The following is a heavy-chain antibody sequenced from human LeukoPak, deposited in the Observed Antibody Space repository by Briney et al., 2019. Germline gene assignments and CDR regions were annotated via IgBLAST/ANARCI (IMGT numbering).Heavy chain of an antibody. J-gene: IGHJ4*02. CDR2: INPSGGST. Sequence: ASVKVSCKASGYTFTSYYMHWVRQAPGQGLEWMGIINPSGGSTSYAQKFQGRVTMTRDPSTSTVYMELSSLRSEDTAVYYCARVPPDYGGNSPTFDYWGQGTLVTVSS. CDR3: ARVPPDYGGNSPTFDY. V-gene: IGHV1-46*01. D-gene: IGHD4-23*01. CDR1: GYTFTSYY.